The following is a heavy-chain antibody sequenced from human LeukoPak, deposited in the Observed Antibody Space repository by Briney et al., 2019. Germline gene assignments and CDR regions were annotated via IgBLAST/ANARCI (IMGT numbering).Heavy chain of an antibody. V-gene: IGHV4-39*02. CDR1: GGSISSSSYY. Sequence: SETLSLTCTVSGGSISSSSYYWGWIRQPPGKGLEWIGSINYSGSTYYNPSLKSRVTMSVDTSKNQFSLKLSSVTAADTAVYYCVREAASGYVRYAFDIWGQGTMVTVSS. D-gene: IGHD5-12*01. CDR2: INYSGST. CDR3: VREAASGYVRYAFDI. J-gene: IGHJ3*02.